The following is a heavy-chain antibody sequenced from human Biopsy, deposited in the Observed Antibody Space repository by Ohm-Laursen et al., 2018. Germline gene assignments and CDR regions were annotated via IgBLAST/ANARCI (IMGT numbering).Heavy chain of an antibody. D-gene: IGHD3-9*01. CDR1: GGTFSNYG. J-gene: IGHJ1*01. CDR3: ATKLTGYFHH. CDR2: NIPILGTG. V-gene: IGHV1-69*06. Sequence: SSVKVSCKAPGGTFSNYGVNWVRQAPGQGLEWLGGNIPILGTGNYAQKFQDRVTVAADTSTSTATMELRSLRSDDTAVYYCATKLTGYFHHWGQGTPVIVSP.